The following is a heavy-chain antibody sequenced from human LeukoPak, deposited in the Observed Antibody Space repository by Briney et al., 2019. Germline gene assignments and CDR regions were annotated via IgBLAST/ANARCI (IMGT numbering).Heavy chain of an antibody. CDR1: GYSFTSYW. Sequence: GESLKISCKGSGYSFTSYWIGWVRQMPGKGLEWMGIIYPGDSDTRYSPSFQGQVTISADKSISTAYLQWSSLKASDTAMYYCARTRQYYDSRGGYYFDYWGQGTLVTVSS. V-gene: IGHV5-51*01. D-gene: IGHD3-22*01. J-gene: IGHJ4*02. CDR2: IYPGDSDT. CDR3: ARTRQYYDSRGGYYFDY.